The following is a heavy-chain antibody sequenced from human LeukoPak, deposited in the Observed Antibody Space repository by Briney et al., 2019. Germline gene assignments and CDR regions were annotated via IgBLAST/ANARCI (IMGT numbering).Heavy chain of an antibody. Sequence: GGSLRLSCAASGFTFSNYWMTWVRQAPGKGLEWVANIKQDGSDKDYADSVKGRFTTSRDNAKNSLYLQMNSLRAEDTAVYYCARKNKDSSTSSYFDYWGRGTLVTVSS. V-gene: IGHV3-7*05. CDR3: ARKNKDSSTSSYFDY. CDR2: IKQDGSDK. J-gene: IGHJ4*02. D-gene: IGHD6-19*01. CDR1: GFTFSNYW.